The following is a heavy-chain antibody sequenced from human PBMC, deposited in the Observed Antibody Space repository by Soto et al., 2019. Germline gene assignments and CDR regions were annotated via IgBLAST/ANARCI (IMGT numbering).Heavy chain of an antibody. V-gene: IGHV4-30-4*01. J-gene: IGHJ4*02. CDR1: GGSISSNHYC. CDR2: IYNGGTI. CDR3: ARGPSGDKVDY. D-gene: IGHD3-10*01. Sequence: QVQLQESGPGLVKPSQTLSLTCTVSGGSISSNHYCWSWIRQSPDRGLEWIGHIYNGGTINNNPSLPSRSTKSVYTSRTQFSHGPNSVTAADTAVYYFARGPSGDKVDYWGQGILVTVSS.